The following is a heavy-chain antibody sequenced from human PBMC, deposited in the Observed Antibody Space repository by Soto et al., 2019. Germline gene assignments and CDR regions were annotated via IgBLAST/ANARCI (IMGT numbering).Heavy chain of an antibody. CDR1: GFTVSSNY. Sequence: GXSLRLSCAASGFTVSSNYMSWFRQASVNGLEWLANIKQDGSEKYYVDSVKGRFTISRDNAKNSLYLQMNSLRAEDTAVYYCARDSYYGDYAYYYYMDVWGKGTTVTVSS. V-gene: IGHV3-7*01. CDR3: ARDSYYGDYAYYYYMDV. CDR2: IKQDGSEK. D-gene: IGHD4-17*01. J-gene: IGHJ6*03.